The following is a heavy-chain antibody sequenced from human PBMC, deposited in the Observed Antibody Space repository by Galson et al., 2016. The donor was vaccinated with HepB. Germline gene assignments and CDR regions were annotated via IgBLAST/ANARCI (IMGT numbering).Heavy chain of an antibody. V-gene: IGHV3-23*01. CDR3: ARHHDGVNSPIDF. Sequence: SLRLSCAASGFTFNTCGMSWVRQAPGKGLEWVSGVSRSGGSTYYADSVKGRLTISRDNSKNTLYLHMNSLRAEDTAVYYCARHHDGVNSPIDFWAQGALVTVSS. CDR2: VSRSGGST. D-gene: IGHD4-23*01. CDR1: GFTFNTCG. J-gene: IGHJ4*02.